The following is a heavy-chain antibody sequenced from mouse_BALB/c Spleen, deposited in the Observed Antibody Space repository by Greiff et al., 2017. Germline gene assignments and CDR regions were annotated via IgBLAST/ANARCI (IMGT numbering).Heavy chain of an antibody. CDR3: ARHRDNMDAMDY. Sequence: DVKLVESGGDLVKPGGSLKLSCAASGFTFSSYGMSWVRQTPDKRLEWVATISSGGSYTYYPDSVKGRFTISRDNAKNTLYLQMSSLKSEDTAMYYYARHRDNMDAMDYWGQGTSVTVSS. J-gene: IGHJ4*01. D-gene: IGHD3-3*01. CDR1: GFTFSSYG. V-gene: IGHV5-6*02. CDR2: ISSGGSYT.